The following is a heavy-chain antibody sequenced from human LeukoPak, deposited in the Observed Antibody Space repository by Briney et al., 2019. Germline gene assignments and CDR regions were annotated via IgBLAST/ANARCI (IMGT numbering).Heavy chain of an antibody. J-gene: IGHJ6*03. D-gene: IGHD2-2*02. CDR1: GYTFTSYD. CDR2: MNPDSGNT. V-gene: IGHV1-8*03. Sequence: ASVKVSCKASGYTFTSYDINGVRQATGQGLEWMGWMNPDSGNTGYAQKFQGRVTITRNTSISTAYMELSSLRSEDTAVYYCARGGCSTSCYIPYYYYYYYMDVWGKGTTVTVSS. CDR3: ARGGCSTSCYIPYYYYYYYMDV.